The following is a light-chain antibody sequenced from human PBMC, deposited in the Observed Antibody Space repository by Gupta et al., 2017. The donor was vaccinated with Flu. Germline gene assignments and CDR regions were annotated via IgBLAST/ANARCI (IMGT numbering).Light chain of an antibody. J-gene: IGLJ3*02. Sequence: QSVLTQPPSASATPGQRVTISCSGSSSNIAINSASWYQQLPALAPKLLMYRDNQRPSRVPERFSGSKSGTTATLTISGLRAEDEADYYCAAWDASPNGWVFGGGTKLTVL. CDR1: SSNIAINS. CDR2: RDN. V-gene: IGLV1-47*01. CDR3: AAWDASPNGWV.